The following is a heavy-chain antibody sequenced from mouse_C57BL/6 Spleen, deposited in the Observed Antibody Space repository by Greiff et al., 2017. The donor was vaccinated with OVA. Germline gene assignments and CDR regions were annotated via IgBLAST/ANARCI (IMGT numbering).Heavy chain of an antibody. CDR1: GFSLTSYG. J-gene: IGHJ1*03. CDR3: AKNSRTGSYWYFDV. V-gene: IGHV2-5*01. D-gene: IGHD4-1*01. Sequence: QVQLQQSGPGLVPPSQSLSITCTVSGFSLTSYGVHWVRQSPGTGLEWLGVIWRGGSTDYNAAFMSSLSITKDNSKSQVFYKMNSLQADDTAIYYCAKNSRTGSYWYFDVWGTGTTVTVSS. CDR2: IWRGGST.